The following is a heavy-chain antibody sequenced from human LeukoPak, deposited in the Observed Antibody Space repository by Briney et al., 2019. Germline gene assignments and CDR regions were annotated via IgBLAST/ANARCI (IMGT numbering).Heavy chain of an antibody. CDR2: IKSKSDGGTT. CDR1: GFTFSNAW. Sequence: PGGSLRLSCAASGFTFSNAWMSWVRQAPGKGLEWVGRIKSKSDGGTTDYAAPVKGRFTISRDDSKNTLYLQMNSLKTEDTAVYYCTTEGLWIWGFDYWGQGTLVTVSS. CDR3: TTEGLWIWGFDY. V-gene: IGHV3-15*01. J-gene: IGHJ4*02. D-gene: IGHD2-21*01.